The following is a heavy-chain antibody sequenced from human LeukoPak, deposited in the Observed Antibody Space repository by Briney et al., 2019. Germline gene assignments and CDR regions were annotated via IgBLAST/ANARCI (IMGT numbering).Heavy chain of an antibody. CDR3: ARSNWLGESTTDY. D-gene: IGHD3-10*01. Sequence: SETLSLTCTVSGGSISSGDYYWSWIRQPPGKGLEWIGYIYYSGSTYYNPSLKSRVTISVDTSKNQFSLQLNSVTPEDTAVYYCARSNWLGESTTDYWGQGTLVTVSS. CDR1: GGSISSGDYY. CDR2: IYYSGST. V-gene: IGHV4-30-4*01. J-gene: IGHJ4*02.